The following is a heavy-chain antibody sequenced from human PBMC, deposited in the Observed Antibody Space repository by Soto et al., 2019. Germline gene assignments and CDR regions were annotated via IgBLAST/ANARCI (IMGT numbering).Heavy chain of an antibody. CDR1: GGSISSGGYY. D-gene: IGHD2-2*01. V-gene: IGHV4-31*03. Sequence: PSETLSLTCTVSGGSISSGGYYWSWIRQHPGKGLEWIGYIYYSGSTYYNPSLKSRVTISVDTSKNQFSLKLSSVTAADTAVYYCARGGSSTSLLPFSWGQGTLVTVSS. CDR3: ARGGSSTSLLPFS. CDR2: IYYSGST. J-gene: IGHJ5*02.